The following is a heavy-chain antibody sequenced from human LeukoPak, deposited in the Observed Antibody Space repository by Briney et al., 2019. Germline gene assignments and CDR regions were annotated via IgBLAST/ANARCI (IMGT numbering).Heavy chain of an antibody. J-gene: IGHJ6*03. V-gene: IGHV3-21*01. D-gene: IGHD3-3*01. CDR1: GFTFSNYS. Sequence: KPGGSLRLSCAASGFTFSNYSMNWVRQAPGKGLEWVSSISSSSSYIYYADSVKGRFTISRDNAKNSLYLQMNSLRAEDTAVYYCARDRVTIFGVVRLDMDVWGKGTTVTFSS. CDR2: ISSSSSYI. CDR3: ARDRVTIFGVVRLDMDV.